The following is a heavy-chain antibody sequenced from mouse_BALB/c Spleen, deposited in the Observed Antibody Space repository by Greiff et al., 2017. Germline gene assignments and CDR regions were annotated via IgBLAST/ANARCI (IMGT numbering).Heavy chain of an antibody. V-gene: IGHV1-20*02. CDR2: INPYNGDT. J-gene: IGHJ3*01. CDR1: GYSFTGYF. Sequence: EVKLVESGPELVKPGASVKISCKASGYSFTGYFMNWVMQSHGKSLEWIGRINPYNGDTFYNQKFKGKATLTVDKSSSTAHMELRSLASEDSAVYYCAREDSFAYWGQGTLVTVSA. CDR3: AREDSFAY.